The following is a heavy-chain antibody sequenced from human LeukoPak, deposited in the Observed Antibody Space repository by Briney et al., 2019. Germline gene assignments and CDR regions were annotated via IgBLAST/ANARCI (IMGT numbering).Heavy chain of an antibody. CDR1: GGSISTYY. D-gene: IGHD1-26*01. J-gene: IGHJ4*02. Sequence: LSLTCAVSGGSISTYYWSWIRQPPGKGLEWVGFIRSKAYGGTTEYAASVKGRFTISRDDSKSIAYLQMNSLKTEDTAVYYCTRGYSGSYYYFDYWGQGTLVTVSS. V-gene: IGHV3-49*03. CDR3: TRGYSGSYYYFDY. CDR2: IRSKAYGGTT.